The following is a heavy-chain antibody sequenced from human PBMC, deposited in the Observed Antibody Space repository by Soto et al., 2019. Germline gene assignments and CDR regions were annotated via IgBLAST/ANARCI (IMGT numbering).Heavy chain of an antibody. CDR3: AKDQLRFLEWPRIPLYYYGMDV. CDR1: GFTFSSYA. V-gene: IGHV3-23*01. CDR2: ISGSGGST. D-gene: IGHD3-3*01. J-gene: IGHJ6*02. Sequence: GGSLRLSCAASGFTFSSYAMSWVRQAPGKGLEWVSAISGSGGSTYYADSVKGRFTISRDNSKNTLYLQMTSLRAEDTAVYYCAKDQLRFLEWPRIPLYYYGMDVWGQGTTVTVSS.